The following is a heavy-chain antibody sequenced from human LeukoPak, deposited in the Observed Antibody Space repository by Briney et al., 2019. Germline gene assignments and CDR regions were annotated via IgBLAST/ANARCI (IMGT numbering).Heavy chain of an antibody. D-gene: IGHD4-17*01. J-gene: IGHJ4*02. V-gene: IGHV3-30*18. CDR2: ISYDGSNK. CDR1: GYTFSSYG. CDR3: AKGGTTVTTVTDYFDY. Sequence: GGSLRLSCAASGYTFSSYGMHWVRQAPGKGLEWVAVISYDGSNKYYADSVKGRFTISRDNSKNTLYLQMNSLRAEDTAVYYCAKGGTTVTTVTDYFDYWGQGTLVAVSS.